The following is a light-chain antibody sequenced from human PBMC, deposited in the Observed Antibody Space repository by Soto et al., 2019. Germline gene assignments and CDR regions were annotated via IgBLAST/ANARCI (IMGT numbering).Light chain of an antibody. CDR1: QSVSNY. CDR3: QQRSHWPT. CDR2: DAS. Sequence: EIVLTQSPVTLSLSPGERATLSCRASQSVSNYLAWYQQKPGQAPRLLIYDASNRATGIPARFSGSGSGTDFALTISRREPEEVAVYYCQQRSHWPTFGPGTKVDI. V-gene: IGKV3-11*01. J-gene: IGKJ3*01.